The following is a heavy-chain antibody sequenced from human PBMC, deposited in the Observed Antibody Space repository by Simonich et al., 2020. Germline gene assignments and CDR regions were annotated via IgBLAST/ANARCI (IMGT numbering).Heavy chain of an antibody. D-gene: IGHD4-4*01. CDR2: MNSDGSRS. J-gene: IGHJ3*02. V-gene: IGHV3-74*01. CDR1: GFTFSSYW. CDR3: ARDYSNYDAFDI. Sequence: EVQLVESGGGLVQPGGSLRLSCAASGFTFSSYWMHWVRQAPGKGRVVFSRMNSDGSRSTYADAVKGRFTISRDNAKNTLYLQMNSLRAEDTAVYYCARDYSNYDAFDIWGQGTMVTVSS.